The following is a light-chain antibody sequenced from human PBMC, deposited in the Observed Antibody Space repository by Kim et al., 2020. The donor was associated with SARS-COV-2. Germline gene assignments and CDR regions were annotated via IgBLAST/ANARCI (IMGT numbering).Light chain of an antibody. V-gene: IGLV4-69*01. CDR2: VHGDGSH. J-gene: IGLJ3*02. CDR3: QAWGTGIWV. CDR1: SGRTSYS. Sequence: ASVKHTGTLNSGRTSYSIAWHQQQHEKGTRYLLKVHGDGSHNKGDGIPDRFSGSTSGADRYLTISGLQSEDEGDYYCQAWGTGIWVFGGGTRLTVL.